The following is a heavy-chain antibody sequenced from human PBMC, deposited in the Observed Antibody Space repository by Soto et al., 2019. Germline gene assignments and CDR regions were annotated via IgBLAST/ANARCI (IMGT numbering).Heavy chain of an antibody. V-gene: IGHV3-48*03. J-gene: IGHJ4*02. CDR2: ISSSGSTI. CDR1: GFTFSSYE. CDR3: ARAKQQLDDY. D-gene: IGHD6-13*01. Sequence: EVQLVESGGGLVQPRGSPRLSCAASGFTFSSYEMNWVRQAPGKGLEWVSYISSSGSTIYYADSVKGRFTISRDNAKNSLYLQMNSLRAEDTAVYYCARAKQQLDDYWGQGTLVTVSS.